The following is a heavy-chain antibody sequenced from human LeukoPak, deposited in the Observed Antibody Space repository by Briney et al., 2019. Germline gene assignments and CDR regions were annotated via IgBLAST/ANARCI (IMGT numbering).Heavy chain of an antibody. CDR3: ASRAGYTGSWSAFDY. D-gene: IGHD6-13*01. V-gene: IGHV3-7*03. CDR1: GFTFSSYG. J-gene: IGHJ4*02. CDR2: VKQDGSEK. Sequence: GGSLRLSCAASGFTFSSYGMHWVRQAPGKGLEWVANVKQDGSEKYHVDSVKGRFTISRDNAKNSLYLQMNSLRAEDTAVYYCASRAGYTGSWSAFDYWGQGTLDAVSS.